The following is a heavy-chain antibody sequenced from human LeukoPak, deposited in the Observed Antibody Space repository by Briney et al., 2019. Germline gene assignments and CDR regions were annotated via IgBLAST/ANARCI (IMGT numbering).Heavy chain of an antibody. Sequence: SETLSLTCTVSGGSISSYYWSWIRQPPGKGLEWIGYIYYSGSTYYNPSLKSRVTISVDTSKNQFSLKLNSVTAADTAVYYCARGQLRLGELSSRPYNWFDPWGQGTLVTVSS. CDR3: ARGQLRLGELSSRPYNWFDP. V-gene: IGHV4-59*08. D-gene: IGHD3-16*02. CDR2: IYYSGST. CDR1: GGSISSYY. J-gene: IGHJ5*02.